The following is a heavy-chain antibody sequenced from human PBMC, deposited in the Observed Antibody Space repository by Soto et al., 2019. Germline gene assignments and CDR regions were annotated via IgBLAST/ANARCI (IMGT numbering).Heavy chain of an antibody. CDR3: ARDDGKRTMDV. Sequence: QVQLQESGPGLVKPSETLSLTCTVSGGSISSYYWSWIRQPPGKGLEWIGYIYYSGSINYNPSLKRRVTISVDTSKNQFSLKLSSVTAADTAVYYCARDDGKRTMDVWGQGTTVTVSS. J-gene: IGHJ6*02. CDR2: IYYSGSI. V-gene: IGHV4-59*01. CDR1: GGSISSYY.